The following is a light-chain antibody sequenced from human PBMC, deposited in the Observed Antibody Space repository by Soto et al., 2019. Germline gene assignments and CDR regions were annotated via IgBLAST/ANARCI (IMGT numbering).Light chain of an antibody. CDR2: AAS. Sequence: IPLTQSPFSLSASVGDTVTITCRASPRISRSLAWYQQNPGRAPKLLIYAASTLYTGVPSRFSGSGYGTEFTLTISSLQPEDFATYYCQQVNSYPLTFGGGTKVDIK. CDR1: PRISRS. V-gene: IGKV1-9*01. CDR3: QQVNSYPLT. J-gene: IGKJ4*01.